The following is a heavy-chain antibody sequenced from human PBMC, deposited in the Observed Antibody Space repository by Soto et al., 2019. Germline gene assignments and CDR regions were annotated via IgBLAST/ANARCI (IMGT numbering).Heavy chain of an antibody. D-gene: IGHD3-22*01. CDR3: AREGGYFDSSGSGVYHYHGVDV. CDR1: GGSISTYF. CDR2: IHTTGST. J-gene: IGHJ6*02. V-gene: IGHV4-4*07. Sequence: TLSLTCTVSGGSISTYFWSWIRQPAGGGLEWIGRIHTTGSTNYNPSLKSRVTMSLDTSRNQFSLKLSSVTAADTAVYYCAREGGYFDSSGSGVYHYHGVDVWGQGTTVTVSS.